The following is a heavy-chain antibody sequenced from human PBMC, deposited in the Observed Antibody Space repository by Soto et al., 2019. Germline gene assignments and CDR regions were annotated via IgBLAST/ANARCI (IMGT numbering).Heavy chain of an antibody. CDR3: ASSPMVGYCSGGSCSGPYYFDY. CDR1: GGSISSGGYY. Sequence: QVQLQESGPGLVKPSQTLSLTCTVSGGSISSGGYYWSWIRQHPGKGLEWIGYIYYSGSTYYNPFLKSRVTISVDTSNNQYSLKLSSVTAADTAVYYCASSPMVGYCSGGSCSGPYYFDYWGQGTLVTVSS. D-gene: IGHD2-15*01. CDR2: IYYSGST. J-gene: IGHJ4*02. V-gene: IGHV4-31*03.